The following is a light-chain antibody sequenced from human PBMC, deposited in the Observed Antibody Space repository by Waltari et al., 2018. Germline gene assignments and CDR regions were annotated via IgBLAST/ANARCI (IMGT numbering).Light chain of an antibody. CDR1: SSNIGVGYD. Sequence: QSGLTQPPSVSGAPGQRVTISCTGSSSNIGVGYDVHWYQQVPGAAPKLLIYGSTNRPSGVPDRFSGSKSGTSDSLAITGLQAEDESDYYCQSYDRSLSGHVVFGGGTKLTVL. V-gene: IGLV1-40*01. J-gene: IGLJ2*01. CDR3: QSYDRSLSGHVV. CDR2: GST.